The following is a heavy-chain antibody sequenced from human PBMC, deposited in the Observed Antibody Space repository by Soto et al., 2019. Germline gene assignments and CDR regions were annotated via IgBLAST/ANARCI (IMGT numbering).Heavy chain of an antibody. CDR3: ARDLGCSGGSCTYFDY. CDR2: IYYSGST. CDR1: GGSITSSSYY. V-gene: IGHV4-39*02. D-gene: IGHD2-15*01. Sequence: TSETLSLTCTVSGGSITSSSYYWGWIRQPPGKGLEWIGTIYYSGSTYYNPSLKSRVTISVDTSKNQFSLNLSSVTAADTAVYYCARDLGCSGGSCTYFDYWGQGTLVTVSS. J-gene: IGHJ4*02.